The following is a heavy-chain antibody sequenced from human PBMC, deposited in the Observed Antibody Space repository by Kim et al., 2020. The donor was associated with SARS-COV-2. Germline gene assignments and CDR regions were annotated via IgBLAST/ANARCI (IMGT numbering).Heavy chain of an antibody. CDR1: GGTFSSYA. CDR3: ARASPSGRLMDV. CDR2: IIPILGIA. D-gene: IGHD1-1*01. V-gene: IGHV1-69*04. J-gene: IGHJ6*03. Sequence: SVKVSCKASGGTFSSYAISWVRQAPGQGLEWMGRIIPILGIANYAQKFQGRVTITADNSTSTAYMELSSLRSEDTAGYYCARASPSGRLMDVWGKGTTV.